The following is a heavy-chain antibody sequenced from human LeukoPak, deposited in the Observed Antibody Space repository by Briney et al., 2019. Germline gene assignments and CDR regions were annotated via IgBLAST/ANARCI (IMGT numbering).Heavy chain of an antibody. Sequence: PGGSLRLSCAASGFTFSSYAMSWVRQAPGKGLEWVSAISGSGGSTYYADSVKGRFTISRDNSKNTLYLQMDSLRAEDTAVYYCAKHKYDSSGYFDYWGQGTLVTVSS. CDR1: GFTFSSYA. CDR2: ISGSGGST. V-gene: IGHV3-23*01. D-gene: IGHD3-22*01. CDR3: AKHKYDSSGYFDY. J-gene: IGHJ4*02.